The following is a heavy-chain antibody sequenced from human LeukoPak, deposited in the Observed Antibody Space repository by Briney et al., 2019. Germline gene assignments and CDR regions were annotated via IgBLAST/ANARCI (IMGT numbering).Heavy chain of an antibody. V-gene: IGHV5-51*01. CDR2: IYPGDSDT. J-gene: IGHJ4*02. D-gene: IGHD3-22*01. Sequence: GASLQISCKSSGYTFTNFWIAWVRQLPGKGLEWMGMIYPGDSDTRYSPSFQGQVTISADKSISTAYLQWSGLKASDTAMYYCARRGSSGYYYIFDYWGQGALVTVSS. CDR1: GYTFTNFW. CDR3: ARRGSSGYYYIFDY.